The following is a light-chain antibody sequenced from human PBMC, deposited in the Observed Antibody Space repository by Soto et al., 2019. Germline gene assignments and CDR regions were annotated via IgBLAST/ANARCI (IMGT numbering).Light chain of an antibody. CDR1: QSVSSN. CDR2: GAS. V-gene: IGKV3-15*01. Sequence: EIVMTQSPATLSVSPGERATLSCRASQSVSSNLAWYQQKPGQAPRFLIYGASTRATDIPARFGGSGSGTEFTLTISSLQSEDFAVYYCQHYNNWPYTFGQGTKVEIK. CDR3: QHYNNWPYT. J-gene: IGKJ2*01.